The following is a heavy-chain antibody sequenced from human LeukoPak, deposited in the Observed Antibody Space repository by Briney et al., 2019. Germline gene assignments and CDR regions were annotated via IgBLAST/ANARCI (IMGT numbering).Heavy chain of an antibody. CDR3: ARESNYYSYMDV. CDR1: GYSISSGYY. V-gene: IGHV4-38-2*02. Sequence: PSETLSLTCTVSGYSISSGYYWGWIRQPPGKGLEWIGSIYHSGSTYYNPSLKSRVTISVDTSKNQFSLQLRSVTAADTAVYYCARESNYYSYMDVWGKGTTVTVSS. CDR2: IYHSGST. J-gene: IGHJ6*03.